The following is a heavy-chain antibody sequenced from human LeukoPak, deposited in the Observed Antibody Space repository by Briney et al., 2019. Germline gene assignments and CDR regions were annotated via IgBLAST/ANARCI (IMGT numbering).Heavy chain of an antibody. Sequence: SETLSLTCTVSGGSISSGGYYWSWIRQPPGKGLEWIGYIYHSGSTYYNPSLKSRVTISVDRSKNQFSLKLSSVTAADTAVYYCARDRPGGSSLDYWGQGILVTVSS. CDR1: GGSISSGGYY. CDR2: IYHSGST. CDR3: ARDRPGGSSLDY. J-gene: IGHJ4*02. V-gene: IGHV4-30-2*01. D-gene: IGHD6-13*01.